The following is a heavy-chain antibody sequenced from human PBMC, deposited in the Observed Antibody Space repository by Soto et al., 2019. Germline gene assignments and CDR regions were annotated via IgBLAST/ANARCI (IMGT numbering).Heavy chain of an antibody. CDR2: ISDSGGGT. CDR3: AKALAWEQWPPPGDDY. V-gene: IGHV3-23*01. Sequence: EVQLLESGGGLVQPGGSLRLSCAASGFTFSSYAMSWVRQAPGKGLEWVSSISDSGGGTYYADSVKGRFTISRDNAKNPLHPQMSSLRADDTAVYYCAKALAWEQWPPPGDDYWGQGTLVTVSP. CDR1: GFTFSSYA. D-gene: IGHD6-19*01. J-gene: IGHJ4*02.